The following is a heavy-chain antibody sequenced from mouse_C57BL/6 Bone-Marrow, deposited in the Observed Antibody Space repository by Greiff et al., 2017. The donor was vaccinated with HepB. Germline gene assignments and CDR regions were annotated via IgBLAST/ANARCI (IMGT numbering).Heavy chain of an antibody. CDR3: ARALYSNYVYYFDY. D-gene: IGHD2-5*01. V-gene: IGHV5-16*01. J-gene: IGHJ2*01. Sequence: EVMLVESEGGLVQPGSSMKLSCTASGFTFSDYYMAWVRQVPEKGLEWVANINYDGSSTYYLDSLKSRFIISRDNAKNILYLQMSSLKSEDTATYYCARALYSNYVYYFDYWGQGTTLTVSS. CDR2: INYDGSST. CDR1: GFTFSDYY.